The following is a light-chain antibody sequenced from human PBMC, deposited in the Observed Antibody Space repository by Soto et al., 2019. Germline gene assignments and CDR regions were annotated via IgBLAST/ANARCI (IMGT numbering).Light chain of an antibody. Sequence: QSALTQPRSVSGSPGQPVTISCSGTSSDVGGYNYVSWYRQYPGKAPKLLIYDVSKRPSGVPDRFSGSKSGNTASLTISGLQAEDEADFYCCSYAGRYTYIFGTGTKVTVL. J-gene: IGLJ1*01. V-gene: IGLV2-11*01. CDR2: DVS. CDR1: SSDVGGYNY. CDR3: CSYAGRYTYI.